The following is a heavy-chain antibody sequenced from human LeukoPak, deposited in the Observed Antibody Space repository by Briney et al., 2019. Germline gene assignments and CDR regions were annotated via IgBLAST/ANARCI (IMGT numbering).Heavy chain of an antibody. Sequence: GGSLRLSCAASGFTFSSYAMHWVRQAPGKGLEWVAVISHDGSNKYYADSVKGRFTISRDNSKNTLYLQMNSLRAEDTAVYYCARGSIAAASDYWGQGTLVTVSS. J-gene: IGHJ4*02. CDR2: ISHDGSNK. D-gene: IGHD6-13*01. CDR3: ARGSIAAASDY. V-gene: IGHV3-30-3*01. CDR1: GFTFSSYA.